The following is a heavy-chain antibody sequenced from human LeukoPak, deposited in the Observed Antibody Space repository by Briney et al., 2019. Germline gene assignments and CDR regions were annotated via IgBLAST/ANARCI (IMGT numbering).Heavy chain of an antibody. CDR3: AREGDKYYYDRWGYYYGMDV. V-gene: IGHV3-11*01. CDR1: GFTFSDYY. J-gene: IGHJ6*02. D-gene: IGHD3-22*01. Sequence: GGSLRLSCAASGFTFSDYYMSWSRQAPGKGLEWVSYISSSGSTIYYADSVKGRFTISRDNAKNSLYLQMNSLRAEDTAVYYCAREGDKYYYDRWGYYYGMDVWGQGTTVTVSS. CDR2: ISSSGSTI.